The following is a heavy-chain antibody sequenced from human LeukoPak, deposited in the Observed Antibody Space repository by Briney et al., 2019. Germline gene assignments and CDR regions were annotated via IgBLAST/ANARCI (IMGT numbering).Heavy chain of an antibody. CDR2: INWNGGST. Sequence: RSGGSLRLSCAASGFTFDDSVMSWVRHAPGKGPEWVSGINWNGGSTVYADSVKGRFTISRDNAKNSLYLQMSSLRAEDTALYYCARDWFTRLGELSPDRAFDYWGQGTLVTVSS. J-gene: IGHJ4*02. V-gene: IGHV3-20*04. CDR3: ARDWFTRLGELSPDRAFDY. CDR1: GFTFDDSV. D-gene: IGHD3-16*02.